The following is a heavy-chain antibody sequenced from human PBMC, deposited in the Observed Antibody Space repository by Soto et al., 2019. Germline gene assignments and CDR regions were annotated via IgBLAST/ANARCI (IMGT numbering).Heavy chain of an antibody. D-gene: IGHD4-17*01. Sequence: SETLSLTCTVSGGSISSYYWSWIRQPPGKGLEWIGYIYYSGSTNYNPSLKSRVTISVDTSKNQFSLKLSSVTAADTAVYYCARGFYGDYGLIRLAYYYMDVWGKGTTVTVSS. V-gene: IGHV4-59*01. CDR1: GGSISSYY. CDR2: IYYSGST. CDR3: ARGFYGDYGLIRLAYYYMDV. J-gene: IGHJ6*03.